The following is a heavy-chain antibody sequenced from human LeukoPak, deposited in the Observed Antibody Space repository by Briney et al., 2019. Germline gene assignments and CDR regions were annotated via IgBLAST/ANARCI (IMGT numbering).Heavy chain of an antibody. V-gene: IGHV3-23*01. CDR2: ISGSGGNT. CDR1: GFTFSSYA. J-gene: IGHJ3*02. Sequence: PGGSLRLSCAASGFTFSSYAMTWVRQAPGKGLEWVSAISGSGGNTYYADSVKGRFTISRDNSKNTLYLQMNSLRAEDTAVYYCSSYYDSSGYYDAFDIWGQGTMVTVSS. CDR3: SSYYDSSGYYDAFDI. D-gene: IGHD3-22*01.